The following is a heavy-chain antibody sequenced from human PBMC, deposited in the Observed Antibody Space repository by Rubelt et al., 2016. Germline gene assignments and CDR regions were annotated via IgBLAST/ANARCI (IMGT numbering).Heavy chain of an antibody. D-gene: IGHD3-22*01. J-gene: IGHJ5*02. Sequence: SMIWVRQAPGKGLEWVSYISSSSSTIYYADSVKGRFTISRDNAKNSLYLQMNSLRDEDTAVYYCARRENYYDSSGTYNWFDPWGQGTLVTVSS. CDR2: ISSSSSTI. V-gene: IGHV3-48*02. CDR3: ARRENYYDSSGTYNWFDP. CDR1: S.